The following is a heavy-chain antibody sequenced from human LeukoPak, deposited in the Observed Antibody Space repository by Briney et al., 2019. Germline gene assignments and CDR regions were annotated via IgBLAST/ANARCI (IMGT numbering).Heavy chain of an antibody. V-gene: IGHV1-46*01. Sequence: EASVKVSCKASGYSFTRYNVHWVRQAPGQGLEWLGILNPSNGDTSYARRIRGRVTLTRDTSTSTVYMEMSSLTSEDTALYYCTREAQGTYLFDDWGQGTLATVSS. CDR1: GYSFTRYN. J-gene: IGHJ4*02. CDR2: LNPSNGDT. CDR3: TREAQGTYLFDD.